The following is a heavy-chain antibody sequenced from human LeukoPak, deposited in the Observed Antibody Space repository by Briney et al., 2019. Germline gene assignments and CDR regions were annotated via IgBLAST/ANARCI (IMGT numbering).Heavy chain of an antibody. J-gene: IGHJ4*02. Sequence: PGGSLRLSCSASGFIFSDSDIHWVRQASGKGLEWVGRITTKPNNYATAYAASVKGRFTISRDDSQNTAYLQMNSLRTEDTAVYYCTTYRSGHYWGQGTLVTVSS. D-gene: IGHD6-19*01. CDR3: TTYRSGHY. V-gene: IGHV3-73*01. CDR1: GFIFSDSD. CDR2: ITTKPNNYAT.